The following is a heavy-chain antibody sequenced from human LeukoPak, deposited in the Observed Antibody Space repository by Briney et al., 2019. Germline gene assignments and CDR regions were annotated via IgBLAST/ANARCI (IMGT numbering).Heavy chain of an antibody. Sequence: SQTLSLTCTVSGGSISSGSYYWSWIRQPAGKGLEWIGRIYTSGSTNYNPSLKGRVTISVDTSKNQFSLKLSSVTAADTAVYYCARGLLGAFDYWGQGTLVTVSS. CDR1: GGSISSGSYY. D-gene: IGHD3-10*01. CDR3: ARGLLGAFDY. J-gene: IGHJ4*02. V-gene: IGHV4-61*02. CDR2: IYTSGST.